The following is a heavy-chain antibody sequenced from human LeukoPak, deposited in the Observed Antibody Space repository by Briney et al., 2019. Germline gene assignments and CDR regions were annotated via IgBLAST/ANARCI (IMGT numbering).Heavy chain of an antibody. D-gene: IGHD3-22*01. J-gene: IGHJ4*02. CDR1: GYTFSTYW. CDR2: IYPGDSDT. CDR3: ARRTRDSSGYYFDL. V-gene: IGHV5-51*01. Sequence: GESLKISCKGSGYTFSTYWIAWVRQMPGRGLEWMGIIYPGDSDTRYSPSFQGQVTISADKSISTAYLPWNNLEASDTAIYYCARRTRDSSGYYFDLWGQGTLVTVSS.